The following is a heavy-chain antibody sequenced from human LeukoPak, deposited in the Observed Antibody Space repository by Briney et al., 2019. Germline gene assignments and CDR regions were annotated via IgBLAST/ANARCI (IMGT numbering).Heavy chain of an antibody. CDR2: IKQDGSEK. V-gene: IGHV3-7*05. D-gene: IGHD2-15*01. CDR3: AREGCSGGSCYFDY. J-gene: IGHJ4*02. Sequence: PGGSLRLSCAASGFTFNSYWMSSVRQAPGKGLEWVAKIKQDGSEKYYVVSVKGRFTISRDNAKNSLYLQMNSLRAEDTAVYYCAREGCSGGSCYFDYWGQGTLVTVSS. CDR1: GFTFNSYW.